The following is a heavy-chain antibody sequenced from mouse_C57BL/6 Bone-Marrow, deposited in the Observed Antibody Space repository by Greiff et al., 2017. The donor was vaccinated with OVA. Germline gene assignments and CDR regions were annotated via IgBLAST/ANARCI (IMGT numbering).Heavy chain of an antibody. V-gene: IGHV2-2*01. CDR1: GFSLTSYG. Sequence: QVQLKQSGPGLVQPSQSLSITCTVSGFSLTSYGVHWVRQSPGKGLEWLGVIWSGGSTDYNAAFISRLSISKDNSKSQVFFKMNSLQADDTAIYYCARGSTMVTKGYFDVWGTGTTVTVSS. J-gene: IGHJ1*03. CDR3: ARGSTMVTKGYFDV. D-gene: IGHD2-2*01. CDR2: IWSGGST.